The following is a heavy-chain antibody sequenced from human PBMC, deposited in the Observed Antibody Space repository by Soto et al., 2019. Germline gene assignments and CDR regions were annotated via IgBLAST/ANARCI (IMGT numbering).Heavy chain of an antibody. CDR3: ARDQYDYVWGSYSGWFDH. V-gene: IGHV6-1*01. CDR2: TYYRSKWYN. J-gene: IGHJ5*02. CDR1: GDSVSSNSAA. D-gene: IGHD3-16*01. Sequence: PSQTLSLTCAISGDSVSSNSAAWNWIRQSPSRGLEWLGRTYYRSKWYNDYAVSVKSRITINPDTSKNQFSLQLNSVTPEDTAVYYCARDQYDYVWGSYSGWFDHWGQGTLVTVSS.